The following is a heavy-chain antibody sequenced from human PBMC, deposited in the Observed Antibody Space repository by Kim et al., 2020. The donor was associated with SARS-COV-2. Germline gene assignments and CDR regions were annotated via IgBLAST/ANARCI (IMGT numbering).Heavy chain of an antibody. V-gene: IGHV4-59*01. CDR3: ARTYSYGYDFDY. D-gene: IGHD5-18*01. Sequence: NYNPSLKSRVTISVDTSKNQFSLKLSSVTAADTAVYYCARTYSYGYDFDYWGQGTLVTVSS. J-gene: IGHJ4*02.